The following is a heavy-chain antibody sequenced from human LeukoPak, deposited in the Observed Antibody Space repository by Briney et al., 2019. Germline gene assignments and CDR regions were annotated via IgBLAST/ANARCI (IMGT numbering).Heavy chain of an antibody. J-gene: IGHJ6*03. D-gene: IGHD3-10*01. CDR2: IKEDGSGE. CDR1: GFTFSSYW. CDR3: AKGPLSSSNYYMDV. Sequence: GGSLRLSCAASGFTFSSYWMSWVRQAPGKGLEWVANIKEDGSGEYYVDSVKGRFTISRDNAKNSLYLQMSSLRAEDTAVYYCAKGPLSSSNYYMDVWGKGTTVTVSS. V-gene: IGHV3-7*03.